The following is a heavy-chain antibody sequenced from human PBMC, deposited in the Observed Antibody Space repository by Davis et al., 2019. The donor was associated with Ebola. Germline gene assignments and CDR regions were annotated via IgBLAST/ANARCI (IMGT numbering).Heavy chain of an antibody. CDR1: GYTFTSYA. D-gene: IGHD5-24*01. CDR3: ARLGDGYNGY. J-gene: IGHJ4*02. Sequence: ASVKVSCKASGYTFTSYAMHWVRQAPGQRLEWMGWINAGNGNTKYSQKFQGRVTITADKSTSTAYMELSSLRSEDTAVYYCARLGDGYNGYWGQGTLVTVSS. CDR2: INAGNGNT. V-gene: IGHV1-3*01.